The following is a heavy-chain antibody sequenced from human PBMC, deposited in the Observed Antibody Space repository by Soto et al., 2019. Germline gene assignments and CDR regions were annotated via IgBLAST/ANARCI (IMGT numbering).Heavy chain of an antibody. J-gene: IGHJ6*02. CDR1: GFTFSSYA. D-gene: IGHD3-3*01. Sequence: GGSLRLSCAASGFTFSSYAMSWVRQAPGKGLEWVSAISGSGGSTYYADSVKGRFTISRDNSKNTLYLQMNSLRAEDTAVYYCAKDRAQFFGVVIEADFYYYYGMDVWGQGTTVTVSS. V-gene: IGHV3-23*01. CDR3: AKDRAQFFGVVIEADFYYYYGMDV. CDR2: ISGSGGST.